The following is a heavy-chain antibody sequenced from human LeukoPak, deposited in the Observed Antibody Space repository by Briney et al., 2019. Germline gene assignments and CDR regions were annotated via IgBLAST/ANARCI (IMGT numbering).Heavy chain of an antibody. J-gene: IGHJ4*02. CDR1: GFTFSDYY. CDR3: ARSGASAPFDY. D-gene: IGHD3-10*01. CDR2: IYHSGST. Sequence: SGGSLRLSYAASGFTFSDYYMSWIRQPPGKGLEWIGSIYHSGSTYYNPSLKSRVTISVDTSKNQFSLKLSSVTAADTAVYYCARSGASAPFDYWGQGTLVTVSS. V-gene: IGHV4-38-2*01.